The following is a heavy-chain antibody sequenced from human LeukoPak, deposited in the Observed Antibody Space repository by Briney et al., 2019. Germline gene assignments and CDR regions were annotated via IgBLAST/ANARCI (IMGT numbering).Heavy chain of an antibody. D-gene: IGHD4-23*01. V-gene: IGHV4-59*01. CDR1: GGSLSGYY. CDR2: IYYSGST. CDR3: ARDPAGNFGGAAYYFDS. Sequence: SETLSLTCAVHGGSLSGYYWTWIRQPPGKGLEWIGYIYYSGSTQYNPSLKSRVTMSVETSKNQFSLSLTSVTAADTAVYYCARDPAGNFGGAAYYFDSWGPGTLVTVSA. J-gene: IGHJ4*02.